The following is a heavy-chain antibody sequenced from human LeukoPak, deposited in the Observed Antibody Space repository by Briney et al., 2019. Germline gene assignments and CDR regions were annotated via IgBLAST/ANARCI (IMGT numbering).Heavy chain of an antibody. Sequence: SETLSLTCTVSGGSISTYYWSWIRQPPEKGLEWTGYIYYSGSTNYNPSLKSRVTTSADTSKNQFSLKLSSVTAADTAIYYCARALVGAGTPLPFDYWGQGTLVTVSS. D-gene: IGHD3-10*01. CDR2: IYYSGST. J-gene: IGHJ4*02. CDR3: ARALVGAGTPLPFDY. V-gene: IGHV4-59*01. CDR1: GGSISTYY.